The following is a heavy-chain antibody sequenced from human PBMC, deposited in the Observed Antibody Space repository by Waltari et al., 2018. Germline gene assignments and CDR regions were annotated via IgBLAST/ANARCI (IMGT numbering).Heavy chain of an antibody. CDR1: GGSINNYY. D-gene: IGHD3-16*01. CDR2: TYYTGAT. J-gene: IGHJ4*02. CDR3: ARHAPVPLIREGFDY. V-gene: IGHV4-59*08. Sequence: QLQLQESGPGVVKPSETLSLTCTVSGGSINNYYWSWIRQPPGKGLEWIGYTYYTGATNYNGSLENRVSTSVDTSKNQFSLTLRSLSAADTAMYYCARHAPVPLIREGFDYWGQGLLVIVSP.